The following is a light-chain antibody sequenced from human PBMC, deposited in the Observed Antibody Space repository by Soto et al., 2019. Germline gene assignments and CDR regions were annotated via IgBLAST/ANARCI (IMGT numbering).Light chain of an antibody. CDR3: QKFNTAPLT. J-gene: IGKJ5*01. CDR2: SAS. V-gene: IGKV1-27*01. Sequence: DIQMTQSPSSLSASVGDRVNITCRASQDISVYLAWYQQKPGKVPKLLIYSASTLQSGVPSRFSGSGSGTDFTLTIISLQPEDVATYYCQKFNTAPLTFGQGTRLEIK. CDR1: QDISVY.